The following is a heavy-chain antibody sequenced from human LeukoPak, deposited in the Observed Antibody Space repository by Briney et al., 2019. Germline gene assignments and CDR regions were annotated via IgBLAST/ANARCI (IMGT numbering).Heavy chain of an antibody. Sequence: PGGSLRLSCAASGFTFSSYAMSWVRQPQGKGLEWFSAISGSGGSTYYADSVKGRFTISRDNSKNTLYLQINSLRAEDTAVYYCAKETIRFGDPPGCWGQGTLVTVSS. CDR2: ISGSGGST. J-gene: IGHJ4*02. V-gene: IGHV3-23*01. CDR3: AKETIRFGDPPGC. D-gene: IGHD3-10*01. CDR1: GFTFSSYA.